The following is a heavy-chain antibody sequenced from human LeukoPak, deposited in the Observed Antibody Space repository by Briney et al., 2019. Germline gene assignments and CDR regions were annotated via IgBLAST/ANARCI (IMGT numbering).Heavy chain of an antibody. Sequence: GGSLRLSCAASGFTFSSYAMSWVRQAPGKGLEWVSGISTSGGSSSYADSVKGRFTISRDNSKNTLYLQMNSLRAEDTAVYYCAKDGQYSSAETFDYWGQGTLVTVSS. V-gene: IGHV3-23*01. CDR2: ISTSGGSS. CDR3: AKDGQYSSAETFDY. D-gene: IGHD6-19*01. J-gene: IGHJ4*02. CDR1: GFTFSSYA.